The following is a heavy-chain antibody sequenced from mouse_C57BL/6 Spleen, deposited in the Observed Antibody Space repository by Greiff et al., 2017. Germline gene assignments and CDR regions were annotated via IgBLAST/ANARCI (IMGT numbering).Heavy chain of an antibody. V-gene: IGHV1-22*01. J-gene: IGHJ2*01. CDR2: INPNNGGT. Sequence: VQLQQSGPELVKPGASVKMSCKASGYTFTDYNMHWVKQSHGKSLEWIGYINPNNGGTSYNQKFKGKATLTVNKSSSTAYMERRSLTSEDSAVYYWTSGDGSSFGYWGQGTTLTVSS. D-gene: IGHD1-1*01. CDR3: TSGDGSSFGY. CDR1: GYTFTDYN.